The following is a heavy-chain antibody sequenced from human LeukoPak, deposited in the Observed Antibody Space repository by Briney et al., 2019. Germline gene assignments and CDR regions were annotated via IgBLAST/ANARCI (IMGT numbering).Heavy chain of an antibody. D-gene: IGHD3-22*01. V-gene: IGHV1-18*01. Sequence: ASVKVSCKASGYTFTSYGISWVRQAPGQGLEWMGWISAYNGNTNYAPKLQGRVTMTTDTSTSTAYMELRSLRSDDTAVYYCARAYYYDSSGLGDYWGQGTLVTVSS. CDR2: ISAYNGNT. CDR1: GYTFTSYG. J-gene: IGHJ4*02. CDR3: ARAYYYDSSGLGDY.